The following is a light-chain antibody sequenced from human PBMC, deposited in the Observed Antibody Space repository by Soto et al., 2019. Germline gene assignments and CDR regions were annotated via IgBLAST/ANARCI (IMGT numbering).Light chain of an antibody. CDR1: QSVSSN. CDR3: QQYDNWPPYT. V-gene: IGKV3-15*01. CDR2: GAS. J-gene: IGKJ2*01. Sequence: EVVMMQSPATLSVSPGERATLSCRASQSVSSNLAWYQQKPGQAPRLLIYGASTRATGLPARFSRSGSGTEFTLTISSLQSEDFAVYYCQQYDNWPPYTFGQGTKLEIK.